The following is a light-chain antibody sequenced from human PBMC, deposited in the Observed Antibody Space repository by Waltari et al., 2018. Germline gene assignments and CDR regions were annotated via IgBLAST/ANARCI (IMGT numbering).Light chain of an antibody. CDR2: GAS. Sequence: EIVLTQSPGTLSLSPGERATLSCRASQSVSSSYLAWYQQKPGQAPRLLIYGASSSATGIPDRFSGSGSGTDFTLTISRLEPEDFAVYYCHRNTFGQGTKLEIK. V-gene: IGKV3-20*01. CDR1: QSVSSSY. J-gene: IGKJ2*01. CDR3: HRNT.